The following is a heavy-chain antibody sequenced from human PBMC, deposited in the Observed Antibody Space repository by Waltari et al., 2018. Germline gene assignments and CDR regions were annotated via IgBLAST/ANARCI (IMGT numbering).Heavy chain of an antibody. CDR2: IYHSGGT. J-gene: IGHJ4*02. CDR1: GVSFSSSNW. V-gene: IGHV4-4*02. CDR3: VRGGAGYYGSGTLGY. Sequence: QVQLQEPAPALVKPSGTLSLTSAVSGVSFSSSNWWSWVRQPPGKGLEGIGEIYHSGGTNYNPSLKSRVTISLDTSKNQLSLNLTSGTAADTAVYYCVRGGAGYYGSGTLGYWGQGTLVTVSS. D-gene: IGHD3-10*01.